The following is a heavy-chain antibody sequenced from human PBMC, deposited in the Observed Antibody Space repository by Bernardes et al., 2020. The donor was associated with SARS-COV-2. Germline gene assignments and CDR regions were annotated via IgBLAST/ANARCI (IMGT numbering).Heavy chain of an antibody. CDR1: GYTFTSYG. CDR3: ARRVGGSYSHYYGMDV. V-gene: IGHV1-18*01. J-gene: IGHJ6*02. Sequence: ASVKVSCKASGYTFTSYGISWVRQAPGQGLEWMGWISAYNFNTNYAQKLQGRVTMTTDTSTSTAYMELRSLRSDDTAVYYCARRVGGSYSHYYGMDVWGQGTTVTVSS. D-gene: IGHD1-26*01. CDR2: ISAYNFNT.